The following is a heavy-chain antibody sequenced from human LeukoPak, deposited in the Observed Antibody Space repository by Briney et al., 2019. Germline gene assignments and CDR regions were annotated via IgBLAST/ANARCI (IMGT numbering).Heavy chain of an antibody. Sequence: ASVKVSCKASGYTFTSYGISWVRQAPGQGLEWMGWISPYNGNTDYSQKLQGRVTMTTDTSTSTAYMELRSLRSDDTAVYYCAPSNYVAAALGYFDYWGQGTLVTVSS. V-gene: IGHV1-18*01. CDR3: APSNYVAAALGYFDY. CDR1: GYTFTSYG. J-gene: IGHJ4*02. D-gene: IGHD6-13*01. CDR2: ISPYNGNT.